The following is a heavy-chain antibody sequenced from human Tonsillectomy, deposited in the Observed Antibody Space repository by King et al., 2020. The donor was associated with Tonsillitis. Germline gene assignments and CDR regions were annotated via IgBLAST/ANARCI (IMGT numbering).Heavy chain of an antibody. V-gene: IGHV4-30-4*01. CDR3: ARALDSVTPFDY. J-gene: IGHJ4*02. D-gene: IGHD5/OR15-5a*01. CDR1: GGSIRRGDYY. Sequence: QLQESGPGLVKPSQTLSLTCTVSGGSIRRGDYYWSCIRQPPGKGLEWIGYIYYSGSTYYNPSIKSRGTISVDTSKNQFSLKLSSVTAADTAGYYCARALDSVTPFDYWGQGTLVTVSS. CDR2: IYYSGST.